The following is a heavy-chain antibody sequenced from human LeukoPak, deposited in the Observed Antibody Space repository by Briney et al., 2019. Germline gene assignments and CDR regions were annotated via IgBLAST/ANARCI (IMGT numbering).Heavy chain of an antibody. Sequence: PSETLSLTCTVSGGSISSYYWSWIRQPPGKGLEWIGYIYYSGSTNYNPSLKSRVTISVDTSKNQFSLKLSSVTAADTAVYYCARSLRFLGYYGMDVWGQGTTVTVSS. D-gene: IGHD3-3*01. V-gene: IGHV4-59*08. CDR2: IYYSGST. CDR3: ARSLRFLGYYGMDV. CDR1: GGSISSYY. J-gene: IGHJ6*02.